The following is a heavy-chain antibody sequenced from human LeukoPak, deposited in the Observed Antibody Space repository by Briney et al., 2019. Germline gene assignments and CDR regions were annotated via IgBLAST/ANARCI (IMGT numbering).Heavy chain of an antibody. Sequence: SRTLSLTCAISGDSVSSNSAAWNWIRQSPSRGLEWLGRTYYRSKWYNDYAVSVKSRITINPDTSKNQFSLQLNSVTPEDTALYYCAREPYSSSWEYYYYYYGMDVWGQGTTVTVSS. J-gene: IGHJ6*02. CDR2: TYYRSKWYN. D-gene: IGHD6-13*01. CDR1: GDSVSSNSAA. V-gene: IGHV6-1*01. CDR3: AREPYSSSWEYYYYYYGMDV.